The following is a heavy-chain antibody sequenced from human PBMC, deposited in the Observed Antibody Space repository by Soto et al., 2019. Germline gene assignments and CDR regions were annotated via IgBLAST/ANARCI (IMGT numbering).Heavy chain of an antibody. V-gene: IGHV1-2*07. D-gene: IGHD1-26*01. J-gene: IGHJ2*01. Sequence: QVQLVQSGAEVKKPGASVKVSCKASGYTFTGYYMHWVRQAPGQGLEWMGWINHNSGGTNYAHKFQGRVTMNSDTSIRTAYMELSRLTSDDTAVYYCARDGIPGSSYPPVYYFDLWGRGTLVTVSS. CDR1: GYTFTGYY. CDR3: ARDGIPGSSYPPVYYFDL. CDR2: INHNSGGT.